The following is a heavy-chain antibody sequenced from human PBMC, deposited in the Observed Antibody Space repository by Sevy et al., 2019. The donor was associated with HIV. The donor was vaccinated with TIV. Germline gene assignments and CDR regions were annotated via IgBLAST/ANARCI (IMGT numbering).Heavy chain of an antibody. J-gene: IGHJ4*02. CDR3: TNHYDTGGRLDYFDY. V-gene: IGHV3-23*01. CDR1: GFTFSTYA. Sequence: GGSLRLSCAASGFTFSTYAMSWVRQAPGKGLEWVSAISASGDTTYYADSVKGRFTISRDKSESTLYLQINSLRAEDTAIYYCTNHYDTGGRLDYFDYWGQGTLVTVSS. D-gene: IGHD3-22*01. CDR2: ISASGDTT.